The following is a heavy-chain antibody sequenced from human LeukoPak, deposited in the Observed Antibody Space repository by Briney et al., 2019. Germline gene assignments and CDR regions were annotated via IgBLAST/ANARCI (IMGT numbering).Heavy chain of an antibody. Sequence: ASVKVSCKASGYTFTSYGISWVRQAPGQGLEWMGWISAYNGNTDYAQKLQGRVTMTTDTSTSTAYMELRSLRSDDTAVYYCARAQPLTYSSSWYRPPLWGFDPWGQGTLVTVSS. D-gene: IGHD6-13*01. J-gene: IGHJ5*02. CDR1: GYTFTSYG. V-gene: IGHV1-18*01. CDR2: ISAYNGNT. CDR3: ARAQPLTYSSSWYRPPLWGFDP.